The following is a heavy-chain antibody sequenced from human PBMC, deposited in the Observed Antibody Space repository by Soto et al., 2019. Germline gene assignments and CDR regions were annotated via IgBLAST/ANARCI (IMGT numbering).Heavy chain of an antibody. CDR3: AKDPLEDYDYIWGSYRYIQTEWYFDL. J-gene: IGHJ2*01. V-gene: IGHV3-23*01. CDR1: GFTFSSYA. CDR2: ISGSGGST. D-gene: IGHD3-16*02. Sequence: EVQLLESGGGLVQPGGSLRLSCAASGFTFSSYAMSWVRQAPGKGLEWVSAISGSGGSTYYADSVKGRFTISRDNSKNTLYLQMNSLRAEDTAVYYCAKDPLEDYDYIWGSYRYIQTEWYFDLWGRGTLVTVSS.